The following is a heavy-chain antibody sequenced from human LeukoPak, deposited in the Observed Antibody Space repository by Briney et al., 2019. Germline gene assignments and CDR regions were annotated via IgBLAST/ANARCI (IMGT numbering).Heavy chain of an antibody. CDR1: GNSVINDNSI. J-gene: IGHJ1*01. Sequence: SQTLSLICSVSGNSVINDNSIWSWIRQHPEKGLEWIGHFHPSGTTYYNPSLKSRLTISIDTSNNHFFLEMTSMTAADTAVYYCTKGADDYKTGYWGQGTLVTVSS. CDR3: TKGADDYKTGY. CDR2: FHPSGTT. D-gene: IGHD5-24*01. V-gene: IGHV4-31*02.